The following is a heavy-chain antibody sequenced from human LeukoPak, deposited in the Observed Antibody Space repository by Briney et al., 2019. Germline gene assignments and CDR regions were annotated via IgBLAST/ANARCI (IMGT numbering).Heavy chain of an antibody. Sequence: SVKVSCKASGGTFSSYAISWVRQAPGQGLEWVGGIIPIFGTANYAQKFQGRVTITADESTSTAYMELSSLRSEDTAVYYCARSSSGYSHRYYYYYYGMDVWGQGITVTVSS. V-gene: IGHV1-69*13. D-gene: IGHD5-18*01. CDR1: GGTFSSYA. J-gene: IGHJ6*02. CDR3: ARSSSGYSHRYYYYYYGMDV. CDR2: IIPIFGTA.